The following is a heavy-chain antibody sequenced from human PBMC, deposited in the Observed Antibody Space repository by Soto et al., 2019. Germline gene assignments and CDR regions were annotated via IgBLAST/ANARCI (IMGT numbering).Heavy chain of an antibody. CDR3: ARERVGGFDY. CDR2: MNPNSGNT. J-gene: IGHJ4*02. CDR1: GFTFPSYD. V-gene: IGHV1-8*01. Sequence: VQLVQSGAEVKKPWASVKVSCKASGFTFPSYDIKLVRQATGQGVEWMGWMNPNSGNTDYAQKFQGRVTMTRNTSISTAYMELSSLRSEDTAVYYCARERVGGFDYWGQGTLVTVSS. D-gene: IGHD1-26*01.